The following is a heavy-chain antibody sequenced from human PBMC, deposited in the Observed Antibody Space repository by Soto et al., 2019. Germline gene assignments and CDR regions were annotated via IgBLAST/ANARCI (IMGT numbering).Heavy chain of an antibody. D-gene: IGHD6-13*01. J-gene: IGHJ3*02. CDR2: ISYDGGNK. CDR1: GFTFSSYA. Sequence: PGGSLRLSCAASGFTFSSYAMHWVRQAPGKGLEWVAVISYDGGNKYYADSVKGRFTISRDNSKNTLYLQMNSLRAEDTAVYYCARVSSWYEGSDAFDIWGQGTMVTVSS. CDR3: ARVSSWYEGSDAFDI. V-gene: IGHV3-30-3*01.